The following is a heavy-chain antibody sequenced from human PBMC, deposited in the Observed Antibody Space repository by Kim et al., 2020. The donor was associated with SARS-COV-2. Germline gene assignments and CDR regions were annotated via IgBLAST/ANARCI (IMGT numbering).Heavy chain of an antibody. J-gene: IGHJ4*02. CDR2: VLGDGART. V-gene: IGHV3-23*01. D-gene: IGHD7-27*01. CDR3: AKRGASLGAKFDC. CDR1: GFTFTDYG. Sequence: GGSLRLSCVVSGFTFTDYGMSWVRQAPGKGLEWVSLVLGDGARTSYADSVKGRFTISSDTSKNTLYLQMNNLRPGDTAVYYCAKRGASLGAKFDCWGQGTLVTVSS.